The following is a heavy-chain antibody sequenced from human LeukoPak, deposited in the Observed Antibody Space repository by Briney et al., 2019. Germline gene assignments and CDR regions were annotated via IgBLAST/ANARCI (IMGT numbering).Heavy chain of an antibody. CDR2: INHSGST. J-gene: IGHJ4*02. V-gene: IGHV4-34*01. D-gene: IGHD3-10*01. CDR3: ARGRVLLWFGELTAKYYFDY. Sequence: SETLSLTCAVYGGSFSGYYWSWTRQPPGKGLEWIGEINHSGSTNYNPSLKSRVTISVDTSKNQFSLKLSSVTAADTAVYYCARGRVLLWFGELTAKYYFDYWGQGTLVTVSS. CDR1: GGSFSGYY.